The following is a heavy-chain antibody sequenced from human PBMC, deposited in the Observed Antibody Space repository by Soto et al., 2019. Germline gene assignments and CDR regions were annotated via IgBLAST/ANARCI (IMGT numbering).Heavy chain of an antibody. CDR1: GFPFSEYS. Sequence: PGVSLRRSCSASGFPFSEYSMYWVRQTPWKGLEYVSAIGPNGNGPYYADSVKGRFTISRDNSENKLYLQMTSLRVEDSAPYYCVNELNISDWCWVRGTLVAVSS. J-gene: IGHJ4*02. V-gene: IGHV3-64D*06. D-gene: IGHD2-21*01. CDR2: IGPNGNGP. CDR3: VNELNISDWC.